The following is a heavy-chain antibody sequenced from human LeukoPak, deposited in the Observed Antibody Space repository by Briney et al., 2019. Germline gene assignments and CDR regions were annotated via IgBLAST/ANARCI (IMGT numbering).Heavy chain of an antibody. D-gene: IGHD2-15*01. Sequence: PGGSLRLSCAASGFTFSSYAMSWVRQAPGKGLEWVSAISGSGGSTYYADSVRGRFTISRDNSKNTLYLQMNSLRAEDTAVYYCARDGYCSGGSCYSHWFDPWGQGTLVTVSS. CDR2: ISGSGGST. CDR3: ARDGYCSGGSCYSHWFDP. CDR1: GFTFSSYA. V-gene: IGHV3-23*01. J-gene: IGHJ5*02.